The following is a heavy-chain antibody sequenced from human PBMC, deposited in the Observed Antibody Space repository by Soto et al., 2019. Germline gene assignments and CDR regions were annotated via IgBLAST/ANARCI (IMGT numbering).Heavy chain of an antibody. D-gene: IGHD5-12*01. CDR3: TTGQRWLFDY. Sequence: EVQLVESGGGLVKPGGTLRLSCAASGFTFSNAWMSWVRQAPGKGLEWVCRIKSKTDGGTTDYAAPLKGRFTITRDESKNPPDLEMNSLKTEDTAVYYCTTGQRWLFDYWGQGTLVTVSS. J-gene: IGHJ4*02. CDR2: IKSKTDGGTT. V-gene: IGHV3-15*01. CDR1: GFTFSNAW.